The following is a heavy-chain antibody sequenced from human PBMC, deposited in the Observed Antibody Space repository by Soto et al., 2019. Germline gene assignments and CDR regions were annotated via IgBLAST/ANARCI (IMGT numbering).Heavy chain of an antibody. CDR3: ARGSRVKIPAASGRDYYYHGLDV. V-gene: IGHV4-34*01. CDR2: INHRGSP. D-gene: IGHD6-25*01. CDR1: GGSFSGYY. J-gene: IGHJ6*02. Sequence: QVQLQQWGAGLLKPSETLSLTCAVYGGSFSGYYWSWIRQPPGKGLEWIGEINHRGSPNYNPSLKRRVTISVDTSKNQFSLKLNSVTAADTAVYYCARGSRVKIPAASGRDYYYHGLDVWRQGTAVTVSS.